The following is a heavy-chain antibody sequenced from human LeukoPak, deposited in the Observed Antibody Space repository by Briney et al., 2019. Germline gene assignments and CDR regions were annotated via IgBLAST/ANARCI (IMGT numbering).Heavy chain of an antibody. CDR3: ARQMWESYSNYYYGMDV. V-gene: IGHV5-51*01. J-gene: IGHJ6*02. CDR2: IYPGDSDT. Sequence: GESLKISCKGSGYSFTSYWIGWVRQMPGKGLEWMGIIYPGDSDTRYSPSFQGQVTISADKSISTAYLQWSSLKASDTAMYYCARQMWESYSNYYYGMDVWGQGTTVTVSS. CDR1: GYSFTSYW. D-gene: IGHD4-11*01.